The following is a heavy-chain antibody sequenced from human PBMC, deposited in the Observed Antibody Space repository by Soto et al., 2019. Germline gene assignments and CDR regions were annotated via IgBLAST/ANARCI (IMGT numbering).Heavy chain of an antibody. Sequence: SETLSLTCAVYGGSFSGYYWSWIRQPPGKGLEWIGGINHSGSTIYNPSLKSRVTMSVDTSKKQFSLKLSSVTVADTAVYYCAIRGGWIQIWSAWGQGTPVTVSS. J-gene: IGHJ5*02. CDR1: GGSFSGYY. D-gene: IGHD5-18*01. CDR3: AIRGGWIQIWSA. V-gene: IGHV4-34*01. CDR2: INHSGST.